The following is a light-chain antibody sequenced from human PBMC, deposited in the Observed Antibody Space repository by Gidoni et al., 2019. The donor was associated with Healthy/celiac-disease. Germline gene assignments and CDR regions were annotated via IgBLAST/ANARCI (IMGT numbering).Light chain of an antibody. CDR3: QHSYSTAHT. V-gene: IGKV1-39*01. J-gene: IGKJ4*01. CDR2: AAS. Sequence: LQKTQSPSSLSASVGDRVTITCRASHSISSYLNWYQQKPGKAPKLLIYAASSLQSGVPSRFSGSGSGTDFTLTSSRLQPKDLATYHCQHSYSTAHTFGGGTKVEIK. CDR1: HSISSY.